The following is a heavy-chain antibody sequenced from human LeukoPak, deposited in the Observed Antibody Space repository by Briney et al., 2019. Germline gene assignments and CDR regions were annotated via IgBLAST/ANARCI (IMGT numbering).Heavy chain of an antibody. Sequence: SETLSLTCTVSGGSISSGSYYWSWIRQPAGKGLEWIGRIYTSGITNYNPSLKSRVTISVDTSKNQFSLKLSSVTAADTAVYYCARGPYNFWSGYLPHYFDYWGQGTLVTVSS. D-gene: IGHD3-3*01. CDR1: GGSISSGSYY. CDR3: ARGPYNFWSGYLPHYFDY. V-gene: IGHV4-61*02. J-gene: IGHJ4*02. CDR2: IYTSGIT.